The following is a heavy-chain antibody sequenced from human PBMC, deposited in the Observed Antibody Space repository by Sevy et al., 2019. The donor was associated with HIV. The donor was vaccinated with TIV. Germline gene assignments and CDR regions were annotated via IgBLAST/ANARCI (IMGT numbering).Heavy chain of an antibody. Sequence: SETLSLTCTVSGGSISSGGYYWSWIRQHPGKGLEWIGYIYYSGSTYYNPSLKSRVTISVDTSKNQFSLKLSSVTAADTAVYYCAGFWVVVRGVIPYYYYGMDVWGQGTTVTVSS. CDR3: AGFWVVVRGVIPYYYYGMDV. J-gene: IGHJ6*02. CDR1: GGSISSGGYY. D-gene: IGHD3-10*01. V-gene: IGHV4-31*03. CDR2: IYYSGST.